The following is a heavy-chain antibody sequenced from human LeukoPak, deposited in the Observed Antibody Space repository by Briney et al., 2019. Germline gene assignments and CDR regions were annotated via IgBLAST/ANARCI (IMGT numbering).Heavy chain of an antibody. CDR3: AKTAMIKIIMTTYPKGLNY. CDR2: IYGRGETT. D-gene: IGHD3-16*01. J-gene: IGHJ4*02. V-gene: IGHV3-23*01. Sequence: GGSLRLSCVASGFTFSNNTMNWVRQAPGKGLEWVSAIYGRGETTYYADPVKGRFTISRDNSKNTLYLQMNSLRAEDTAVYYCAKTAMIKIIMTTYPKGLNYWGQGTLVTVSS. CDR1: GFTFSNNT.